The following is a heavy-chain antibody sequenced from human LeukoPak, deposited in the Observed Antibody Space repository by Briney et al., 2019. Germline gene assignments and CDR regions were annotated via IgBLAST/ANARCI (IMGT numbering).Heavy chain of an antibody. CDR2: IYYSGST. V-gene: IGHV4-39*01. Sequence: KTSQTLSLTCTVSGGSISSSSYYWGWIRQPPGKGLEWIGSIYYSGSTYYNPSLKSRVTISVDTSKNQFSLKLSSVTAADTAVYYCARRKRKGLGRFDPWGQGTLVTVSS. J-gene: IGHJ5*02. D-gene: IGHD5-24*01. CDR3: ARRKRKGLGRFDP. CDR1: GGSISSSSYY.